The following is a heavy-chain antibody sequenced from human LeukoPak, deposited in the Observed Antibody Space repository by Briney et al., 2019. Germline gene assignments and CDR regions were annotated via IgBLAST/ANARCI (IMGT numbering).Heavy chain of an antibody. J-gene: IGHJ6*02. CDR2: ISAYNGNT. CDR3: AREYDFWGGSPLRDYYGMDV. CDR1: GYTFTSYG. V-gene: IGHV1-18*01. Sequence: ASVKVSCKASGYTFTSYGISWVRQAPGQGLEWMGWISAYNGNTNYAQKLQGRVTMTTDTSTSTAYMELRSLRSDDTAVYYCAREYDFWGGSPLRDYYGMDVWGQGTTVTVSS. D-gene: IGHD3-3*01.